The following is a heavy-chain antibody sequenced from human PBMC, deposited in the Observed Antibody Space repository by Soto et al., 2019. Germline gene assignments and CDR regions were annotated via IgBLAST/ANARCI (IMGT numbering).Heavy chain of an antibody. CDR1: GFTFSGHT. Sequence: EVQLVESGGGLVKPGGSLRLSCAASGFTFSGHTMKWVRQAPGKGLEWVSSVSSSSSYIYYADSVKGRFTVSRDNAEKSLYLQMNSLRAEDTAMYYCARCMGFDGSGYAFFDSWGQGTLVTVSS. CDR3: ARCMGFDGSGYAFFDS. D-gene: IGHD3-10*01. J-gene: IGHJ4*02. CDR2: VSSSSSYI. V-gene: IGHV3-21*01.